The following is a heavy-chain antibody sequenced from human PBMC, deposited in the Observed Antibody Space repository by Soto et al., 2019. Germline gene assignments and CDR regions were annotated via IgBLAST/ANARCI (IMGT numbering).Heavy chain of an antibody. J-gene: IGHJ5*02. Sequence: GGSLRLSCAASGFTFSNAWMNWVRQAPGKGLEWVGRIKSKTDGGTTDYAAPVKGRFTISRDDSKNTLYLQMNSLKTEDTAVYYCTTDRVGSDCGGDCSWFDPWGQGTLVTVSS. V-gene: IGHV3-15*07. CDR3: TTDRVGSDCGGDCSWFDP. CDR1: GFTFSNAW. CDR2: IKSKTDGGTT. D-gene: IGHD2-21*02.